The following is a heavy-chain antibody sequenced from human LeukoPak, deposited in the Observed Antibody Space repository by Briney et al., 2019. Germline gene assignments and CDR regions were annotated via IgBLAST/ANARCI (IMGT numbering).Heavy chain of an antibody. CDR3: AKEAVAGIVDY. CDR1: GFIFSSYV. Sequence: GGSLRLSCAASGFIFSSYVMSWVRQAPGKGLEWVSAISDSGGSTYYPDSVKGRFTISRDNSKSTLYLQMNSLRADDTAVYYCAKEAVAGIVDYWGQGTLVTVLS. V-gene: IGHV3-23*01. J-gene: IGHJ4*02. D-gene: IGHD6-19*01. CDR2: ISDSGGST.